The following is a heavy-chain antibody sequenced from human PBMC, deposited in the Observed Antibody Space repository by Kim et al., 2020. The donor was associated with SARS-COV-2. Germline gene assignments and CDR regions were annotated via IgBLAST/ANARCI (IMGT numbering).Heavy chain of an antibody. CDR2: ISYDLSNK. V-gene: IGHV3-33*05. Sequence: SLLLSFSSSLFTFIIYFIHFFRQALGKGLEWVAVISYDLSNKYYADSVKGRFTISRDNSKTTLYLQMNSLRAEDTAVYYCARVESVPITGYSSSWTIDYWGQGTLVTGSS. CDR3: ARVESVPITGYSSSWTIDY. D-gene: IGHD6-13*01. CDR1: LFTFIIYF. J-gene: IGHJ4*02.